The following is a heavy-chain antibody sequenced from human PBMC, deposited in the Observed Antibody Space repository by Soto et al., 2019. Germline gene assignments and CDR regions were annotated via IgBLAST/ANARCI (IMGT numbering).Heavy chain of an antibody. J-gene: IGHJ6*02. CDR1: GGTFTYA. Sequence: SVKVSCKASGGTFTYAISWVRQAPGQWLEWLGGIIPIFGTANYARQFQGRLTITADKSTSTAYMELSSLRSGDTAVYYCAIVDEASIFRVVPRFVYYYDMDVWGQGTTVTVYS. D-gene: IGHD3-3*02. CDR3: AIVDEASIFRVVPRFVYYYDMDV. CDR2: IIPIFGTA. V-gene: IGHV1-69*06.